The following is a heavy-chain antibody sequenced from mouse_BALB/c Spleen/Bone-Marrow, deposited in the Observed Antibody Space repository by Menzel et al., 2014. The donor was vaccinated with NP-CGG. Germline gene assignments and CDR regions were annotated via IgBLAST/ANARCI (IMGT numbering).Heavy chain of an antibody. CDR3: ASRYDTMDY. V-gene: IGHV1-9*01. CDR2: ILPGSGSI. CDR1: GYTFGSYW. J-gene: IGHJ4*01. Sequence: QVQLQQSGAELMKPGASVKISCKATGYTFGSYWIEWVKQRPGHGLEWIGEILPGSGSIKYNEKFKGKATFTADTSSNTAYMQLSSLTSEDSAVYYCASRYDTMDYWGQGISVTVSS.